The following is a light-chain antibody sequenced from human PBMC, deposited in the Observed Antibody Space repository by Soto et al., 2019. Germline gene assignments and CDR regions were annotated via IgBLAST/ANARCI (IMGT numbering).Light chain of an antibody. CDR2: GAS. CDR1: QSVSSN. Sequence: EIVMTQSPATLSVSPGETATLSCRASQSVSSNLAWYQQKPGQAPRLVIYGASTRASGIPARFSGSGSGTEFTLTIGSLQSEDFAIYYCQQYSNWPPLTFGGGTKVEIK. J-gene: IGKJ4*01. V-gene: IGKV3-15*01. CDR3: QQYSNWPPLT.